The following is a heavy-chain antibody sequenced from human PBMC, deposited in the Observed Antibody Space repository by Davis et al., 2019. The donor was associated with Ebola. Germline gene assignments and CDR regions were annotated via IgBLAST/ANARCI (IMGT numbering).Heavy chain of an antibody. J-gene: IGHJ6*02. CDR2: ISYDGSNK. CDR3: ARASDYYDSSGYGMGLYYYYGMDV. Sequence: GGSLRLSCAASGFTFSSYGMHWVRQAPGKGLEWVAVISYDGSNKYYADSVKGRFTISRDNSKNTLYLQMNSLRAEDTAVYYCARASDYYDSSGYGMGLYYYYGMDVWGQGTTVTVSS. V-gene: IGHV3-30*03. D-gene: IGHD3-22*01. CDR1: GFTFSSYG.